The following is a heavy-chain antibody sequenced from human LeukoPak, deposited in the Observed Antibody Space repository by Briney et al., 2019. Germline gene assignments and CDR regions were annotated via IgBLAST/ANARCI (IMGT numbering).Heavy chain of an antibody. D-gene: IGHD2-21*02. J-gene: IGHJ6*03. CDR1: GGTFISDA. CDR2: IIPIFGTA. V-gene: IGHV1-69*06. CDR3: ARGLAYCGGDCYSGYYYYYMDV. Sequence: SVKVSCKASGGTFISDAISWVRQAPGQGLEWMGGIIPIFGTANYAQKFQGRVTITADKSTSTAYMELSSLRSEDTAVYYCARGLAYCGGDCYSGYYYYYMDVWGKGTTVTVSS.